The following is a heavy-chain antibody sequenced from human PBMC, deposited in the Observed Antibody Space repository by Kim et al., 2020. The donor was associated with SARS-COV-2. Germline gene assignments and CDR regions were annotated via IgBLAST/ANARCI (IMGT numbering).Heavy chain of an antibody. D-gene: IGHD5-18*01. CDR2: IIPILGIA. Sequence: SVKVSCKASGGTFSSYAISWVRQAPGQGLEWMGRIIPILGIANYAQKFQGRVTITADKSTSTAYMELSSLRSEDTAVYYCAREIEYSYGERGLYDYYYYYMDVWGKGTTVTVSS. CDR3: AREIEYSYGERGLYDYYYYYMDV. CDR1: GGTFSSYA. V-gene: IGHV1-69*04. J-gene: IGHJ6*03.